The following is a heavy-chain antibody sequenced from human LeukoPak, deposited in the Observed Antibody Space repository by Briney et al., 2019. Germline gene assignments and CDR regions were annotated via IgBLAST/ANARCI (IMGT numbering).Heavy chain of an antibody. CDR1: GGSISSYY. D-gene: IGHD3-3*01. Sequence: SETLSLTCTVSGGSISSYYWSWIRQPPGKGLEWIGYIYYSGSTNYNPSLKSRVTISVDTSKNQFSLKLSSVTAADTAVYYCARGRLGAEDAFDIWGQGTMVTVSS. V-gene: IGHV4-59*01. J-gene: IGHJ3*02. CDR3: ARGRLGAEDAFDI. CDR2: IYYSGST.